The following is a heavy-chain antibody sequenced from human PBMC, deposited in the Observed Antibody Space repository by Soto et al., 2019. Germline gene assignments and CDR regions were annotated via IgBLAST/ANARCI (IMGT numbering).Heavy chain of an antibody. D-gene: IGHD3-22*01. V-gene: IGHV1-69*02. Sequence: SVKLSCKASGGTFSSYTISWVRQAPGQGLEWMGRIIPILGIANYAQKLQGRVTITADKSTSTAYMELSSLRSEDTAVYYCARGSGYYYWDDYWGQGTLVTVSS. CDR3: ARGSGYYYWDDY. J-gene: IGHJ4*02. CDR1: GGTFSSYT. CDR2: IIPILGIA.